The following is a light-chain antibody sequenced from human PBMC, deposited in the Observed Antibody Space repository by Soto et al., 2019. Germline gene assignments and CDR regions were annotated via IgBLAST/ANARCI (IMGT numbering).Light chain of an antibody. CDR3: SSYRSGASVL. V-gene: IGLV2-14*01. Sequence: QSALTQPASVSGPPGQSITISCTGTSSDVGGYNYVSWYQQHPGKAPKLMIYDVNNRTSGVSNRFSGSKSGNTSSLTISGLQDEDEVDYYCSSYRSGASVLFGGGTKLTVL. CDR2: DVN. CDR1: SSDVGGYNY. J-gene: IGLJ2*01.